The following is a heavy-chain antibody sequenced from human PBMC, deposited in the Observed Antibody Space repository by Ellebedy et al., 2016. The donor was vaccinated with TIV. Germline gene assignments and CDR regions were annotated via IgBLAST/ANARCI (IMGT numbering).Heavy chain of an antibody. CDR3: ARDATGNGGKLDY. D-gene: IGHD4-23*01. V-gene: IGHV3-53*01. Sequence: GESLKISCAASGFTVTTNYMNWVRQAPGKGLEWVSVIFSAADGGETHYADSVKGRFTISRDSSKNTLYPKMNSLRAEDTAVYYCARDATGNGGKLDYWGQGALVTVSS. CDR2: IFSAADGGET. CDR1: GFTVTTNY. J-gene: IGHJ4*02.